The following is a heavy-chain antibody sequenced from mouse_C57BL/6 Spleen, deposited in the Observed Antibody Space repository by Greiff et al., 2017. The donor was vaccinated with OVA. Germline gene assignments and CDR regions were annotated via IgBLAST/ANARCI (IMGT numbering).Heavy chain of an antibody. CDR1: GFTFSDYG. CDR3: AVTVVAYYYAMDY. CDR2: ISSGSSTI. D-gene: IGHD1-1*01. V-gene: IGHV5-17*01. Sequence: DVKLVESGGGLVKPGGSLKLSCAASGFTFSDYGMHWVRQAPEKGLEWVAYISSGSSTIYYADTVKGRFTISRDNAKTTLFLQMTSLRSEDTAMYYCAVTVVAYYYAMDYWGQGTSVTVSS. J-gene: IGHJ4*01.